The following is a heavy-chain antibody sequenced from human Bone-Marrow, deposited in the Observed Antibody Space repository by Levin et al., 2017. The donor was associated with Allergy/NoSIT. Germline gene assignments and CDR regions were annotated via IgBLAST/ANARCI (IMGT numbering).Heavy chain of an antibody. CDR1: GGTFSSYA. CDR2: IIPIFGTA. Sequence: ASVKVSCKASGGTFSSYAISWVRQAPGQGLEWMGGIIPIFGTANYAQKFQGRVTITADKSTSTAYMELSSLRSEDTAVYYCARFRQHDYNRPIGWFDPWGQGTLVTVSS. J-gene: IGHJ5*02. D-gene: IGHD4-11*01. CDR3: ARFRQHDYNRPIGWFDP. V-gene: IGHV1-69*06.